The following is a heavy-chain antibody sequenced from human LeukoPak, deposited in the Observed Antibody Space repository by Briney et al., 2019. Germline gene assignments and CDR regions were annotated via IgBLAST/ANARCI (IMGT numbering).Heavy chain of an antibody. Sequence: SETLSLTCTVSGGSISSSSYYWGWIRQPPGKGLEWIGSIYYSGSTYYNPSLKSRVTISVDTSKNQFSLKLSSVTAADTAVYYCARDHGDSIGAYYYYGMDVWGQGTTVTVSS. D-gene: IGHD4-17*01. CDR2: IYYSGST. CDR3: ARDHGDSIGAYYYYGMDV. J-gene: IGHJ6*02. CDR1: GGSISSSSYY. V-gene: IGHV4-39*02.